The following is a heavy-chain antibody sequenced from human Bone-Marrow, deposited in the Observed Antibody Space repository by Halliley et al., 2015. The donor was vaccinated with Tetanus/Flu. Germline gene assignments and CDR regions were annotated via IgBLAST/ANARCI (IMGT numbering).Heavy chain of an antibody. J-gene: IGHJ4*02. D-gene: IGHD4-17*01. Sequence: GLEWIGYRFFSGTPYSNPSLESRLAISLDTSKNQFSLKLSSLTAADTGVYYWASMTAMTSFEYWGQGTLITVSS. CDR2: RFFSGTP. V-gene: IGHV4-30-4*01. CDR3: ASMTAMTSFEY.